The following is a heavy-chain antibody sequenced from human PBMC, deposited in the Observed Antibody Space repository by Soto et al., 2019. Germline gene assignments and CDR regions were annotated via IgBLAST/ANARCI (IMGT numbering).Heavy chain of an antibody. D-gene: IGHD4-4*01. Sequence: PGESLKISCKGSGYAFACYWIGWVRQMPGKGLEYMAIIYPGDSDAKCSPSFQGHVSISADKSANSTSLQWRGLRASDSAMYFCARQGWPLTTTTPFDIWGQGTLVTVSS. V-gene: IGHV5-51*01. CDR2: IYPGDSDA. CDR3: ARQGWPLTTTTPFDI. CDR1: GYAFACYW. J-gene: IGHJ5*02.